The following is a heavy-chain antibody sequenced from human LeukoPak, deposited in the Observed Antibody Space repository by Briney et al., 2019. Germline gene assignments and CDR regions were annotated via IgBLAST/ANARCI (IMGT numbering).Heavy chain of an antibody. CDR1: GFTVSSNY. CDR3: ARGILTGYSHTDY. CDR2: IYSGGST. D-gene: IGHD3-9*01. J-gene: IGHJ4*02. Sequence: PGGSLRLSCAASGFTVSSNYMSWVRQAPGKGLEWVSVIYSGGSTYYADSVKGRFTISRDNSKNTLYLQMNSLRAKDTAVYYCARGILTGYSHTDYWGQGTLVTVSS. V-gene: IGHV3-53*01.